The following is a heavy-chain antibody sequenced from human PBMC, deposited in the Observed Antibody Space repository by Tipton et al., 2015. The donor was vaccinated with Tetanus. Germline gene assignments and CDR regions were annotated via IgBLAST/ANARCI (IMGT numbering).Heavy chain of an antibody. J-gene: IGHJ4*02. V-gene: IGHV4-34*01. D-gene: IGHD6-19*01. Sequence: TLSLTCAVYGASFSDYYWSWIRQAPGKGLEWIGEINHSGNTNHNPSLKSRVTLSVDTSKNQFSLTLSSVTAADTAVYYCARGSGWADFWGQGTQVTVSS. CDR3: ARGSGWADF. CDR2: INHSGNT. CDR1: GASFSDYY.